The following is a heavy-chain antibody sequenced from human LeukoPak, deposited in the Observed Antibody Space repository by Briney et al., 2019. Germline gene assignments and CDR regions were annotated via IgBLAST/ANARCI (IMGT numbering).Heavy chain of an antibody. CDR2: INPSGGST. J-gene: IGHJ4*02. CDR3: AREGTAGFDY. D-gene: IGHD2-21*02. Sequence: GASVKVSCKASGYTSSSYYMHCVRQAPGQGLEWMGIINPSGGSTSYAQKFQGRVTMNRETSTRTVYMELSSLRSEDTAVYYCAREGTAGFDYRGQGTLVTVSS. V-gene: IGHV1-46*01. CDR1: GYTSSSYY.